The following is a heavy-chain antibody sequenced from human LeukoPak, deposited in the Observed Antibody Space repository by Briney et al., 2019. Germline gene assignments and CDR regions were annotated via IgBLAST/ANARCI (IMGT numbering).Heavy chain of an antibody. Sequence: PSETLSLTCAVYGGSFSGYYWSWIRQPPGKGLEWIGEINHSGSTNYNPSLKSRVTISVDTSKNQFSLKLSSVTAADTAVHYCARVDGGVVPAAISSPHFDYWGQGTLVTVSS. CDR2: INHSGST. CDR1: GGSFSGYY. J-gene: IGHJ4*02. V-gene: IGHV4-34*01. D-gene: IGHD2-2*02. CDR3: ARVDGGVVPAAISSPHFDY.